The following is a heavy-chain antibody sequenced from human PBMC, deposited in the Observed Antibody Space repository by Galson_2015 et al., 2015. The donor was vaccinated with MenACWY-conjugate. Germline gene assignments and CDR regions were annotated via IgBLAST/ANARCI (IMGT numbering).Heavy chain of an antibody. CDR3: ARDNNWSFDS. CDR2: ISSSSSYI. Sequence: SSYSMNWVRQAPGKGLEWVSSISSSSSYIYYADSVKGRFTISTDNAKNMVYLQMDGLGDEDTAVYFCARDNNWSFDSWGQGTLVTVSS. CDR1: SSYS. D-gene: IGHD1-1*01. J-gene: IGHJ4*02. V-gene: IGHV3-21*01.